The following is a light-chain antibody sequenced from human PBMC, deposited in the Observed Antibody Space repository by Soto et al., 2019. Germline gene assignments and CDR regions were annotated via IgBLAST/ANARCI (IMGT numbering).Light chain of an antibody. CDR3: KQSYSTPPT. CDR2: AAS. J-gene: IGKJ1*01. CDR1: QSISSY. V-gene: IGKV1-39*01. Sequence: DIQMPQSPSSLSASVGASVTITRRASQSISSYLNWYQQKPGKAPKLLIYAASSLQSGVPSRFSGSGSGTDFTLTISSLQPEEFATYYCKQSYSTPPTFGKGNKVDIK.